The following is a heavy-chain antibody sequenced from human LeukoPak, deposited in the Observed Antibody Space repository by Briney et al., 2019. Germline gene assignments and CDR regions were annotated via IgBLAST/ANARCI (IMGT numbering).Heavy chain of an antibody. Sequence: PGGSLRLSCAASGFTFYNYWMSWVRQAPGKGLEWVACIKGDGSERYHVDSVKGRFTISRDNAKNSLYLQMNSLRVEDTAVYYCARDRGVGATNLIDYWGQGTLVTVSS. D-gene: IGHD1-26*01. CDR3: ARDRGVGATNLIDY. CDR2: IKGDGSER. J-gene: IGHJ4*02. CDR1: GFTFYNYW. V-gene: IGHV3-7*03.